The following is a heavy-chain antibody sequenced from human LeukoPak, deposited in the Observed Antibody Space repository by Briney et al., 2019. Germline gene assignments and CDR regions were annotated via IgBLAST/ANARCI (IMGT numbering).Heavy chain of an antibody. CDR2: ISDRSDST. CDR3: AKDNRLTIFGVEYTYFDY. V-gene: IGHV3-23*01. J-gene: IGHJ4*02. D-gene: IGHD3-3*01. CDR1: GFTFSGYA. Sequence: GGSLRLSCAASGFTFSGYAMSWVRQAPGKGLEWVSGISDRSDSTYYADSVKGRFTISRDNSKNTLYLQMNSLRAEDTAVYYCAKDNRLTIFGVEYTYFDYWGQGTLVTVSS.